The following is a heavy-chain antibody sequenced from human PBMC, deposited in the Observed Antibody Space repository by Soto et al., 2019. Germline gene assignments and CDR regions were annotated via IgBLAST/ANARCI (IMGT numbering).Heavy chain of an antibody. D-gene: IGHD2-2*01. V-gene: IGHV4-30-4*01. CDR2: IYYSGST. Sequence: SETLSLTCTVSGGSINNGDYYWTWIRQSPEKGLEWIGYIYYSGSTYYNPSLKSRVTISIDTSMNQFSLNLNSVTAADTAVYYCVRVPDYWGQGILVTVSS. CDR3: VRVPDY. CDR1: GGSINNGDYY. J-gene: IGHJ4*02.